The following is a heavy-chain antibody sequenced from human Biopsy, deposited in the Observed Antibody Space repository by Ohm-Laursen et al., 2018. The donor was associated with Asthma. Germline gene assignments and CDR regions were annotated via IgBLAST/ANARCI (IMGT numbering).Heavy chain of an antibody. J-gene: IGHJ4*02. V-gene: IGHV4-59*07. D-gene: IGHD2-21*02. CDR1: GGSFNNFY. CDR2: VYYSGST. Sequence: SDTLSLTWTVSGGSFNNFYWSWIRQPPGKGLESIGHVYYSGSTNYNPSLKSRVTISIDASKNQFSLKLTSVTAADTAVYYCARGVDRVTGLLDHFDSWGQGTLVTVSS. CDR3: ARGVDRVTGLLDHFDS.